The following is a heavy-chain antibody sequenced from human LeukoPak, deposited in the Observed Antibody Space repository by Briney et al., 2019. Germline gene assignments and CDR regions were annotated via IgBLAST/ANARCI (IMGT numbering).Heavy chain of an antibody. CDR2: IYPGDSGT. CDR1: GNDFDNFW. CDR3: ARLKFMNYYDSSGSGMDV. D-gene: IGHD3-22*01. V-gene: IGHV5-51*01. Sequence: GGSLKISRKGSGNDFDNFWIGLVRQMPGKGLEWVGIIYPGDSGTRYSPSFQGQVTISVAKSISTAYLQWSSLKASDTAMYYCARLKFMNYYDSSGSGMDVWGQGTSVTVSS. J-gene: IGHJ6*02.